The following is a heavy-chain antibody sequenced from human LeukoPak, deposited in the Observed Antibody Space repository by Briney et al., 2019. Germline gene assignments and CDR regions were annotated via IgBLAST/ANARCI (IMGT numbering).Heavy chain of an antibody. V-gene: IGHV3-30-3*01. CDR1: GFTFSSYA. CDR2: ISYDGSNK. Sequence: GRSLRLSCAASGFTFSSYAMHWVRQAPGKGLEWVAVISYDGSNKYYADSVKGRFTISRDNSKNILYLQMNTLRAEDTAVYYCAKGLLYSGSYYGDNFDFWGQGTLVTVSS. J-gene: IGHJ4*02. D-gene: IGHD1-26*01. CDR3: AKGLLYSGSYYGDNFDF.